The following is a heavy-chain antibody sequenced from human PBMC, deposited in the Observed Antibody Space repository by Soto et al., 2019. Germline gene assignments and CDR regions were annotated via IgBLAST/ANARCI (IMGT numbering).Heavy chain of an antibody. J-gene: IGHJ4*02. D-gene: IGHD5-12*01. V-gene: IGHV3-30*18. CDR3: AKDLPAFSSGYDYVPDY. CDR2: ISYDGSNK. Sequence: SLRLSCAASGFTFSSYGMHWVRQAPGKGLEWVAVISYDGSNKYYADSVKGRFTISRDNSKNTLYLQMNSLRAEDTAVYYCAKDLPAFSSGYDYVPDYLGQGTLVTVSS. CDR1: GFTFSSYG.